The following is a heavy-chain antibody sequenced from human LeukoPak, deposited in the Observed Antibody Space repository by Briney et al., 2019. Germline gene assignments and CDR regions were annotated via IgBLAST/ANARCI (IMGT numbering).Heavy chain of an antibody. D-gene: IGHD3-10*01. V-gene: IGHV1-18*01. CDR1: GYTFTSYG. CDR3: SLMVRGVISAPFDY. CDR2: ISAYNGNT. Sequence: GASVKVSCKASGYTFTSYGISWVRQAPGQGLEWMGWISAYNGNTNYAQKLQGRVTVTTDTSTSTAYMELRSLRSDDTAVYYCSLMVRGVISAPFDYWGQGTLVTVSS. J-gene: IGHJ4*02.